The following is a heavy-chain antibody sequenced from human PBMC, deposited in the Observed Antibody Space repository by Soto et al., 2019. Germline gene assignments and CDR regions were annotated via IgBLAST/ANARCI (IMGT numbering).Heavy chain of an antibody. J-gene: IGHJ4*02. CDR1: GGSISSSSYY. D-gene: IGHD6-19*01. Sequence: SDTLSLTCTVSGGSISSSSYYWGWIRQPPGNGLEWIGSIYYRGSTYYNPSLKSRVTISVDTSKNQFSLKLSSVTAADTAVYYCAIVGSGWWYFDYWGQGTLVTVSS. V-gene: IGHV4-39*01. CDR3: AIVGSGWWYFDY. CDR2: IYYRGST.